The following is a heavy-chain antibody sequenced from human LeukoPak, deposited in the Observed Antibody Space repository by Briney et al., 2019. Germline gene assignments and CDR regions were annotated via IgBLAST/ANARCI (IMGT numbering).Heavy chain of an antibody. CDR1: GFTFDDYG. J-gene: IGHJ5*02. V-gene: IGHV3-20*04. D-gene: IGHD6-19*01. Sequence: GGSLRLSCAASGFTFDDYGMSWVRQAPGKGLEWVSGISWNGGSTGYADSVKGRFTISRDNAKSSLYLQTNSLRAEDTALYYCARMSGSGWHNWFDPWGQGTLVTVSS. CDR3: ARMSGSGWHNWFDP. CDR2: ISWNGGST.